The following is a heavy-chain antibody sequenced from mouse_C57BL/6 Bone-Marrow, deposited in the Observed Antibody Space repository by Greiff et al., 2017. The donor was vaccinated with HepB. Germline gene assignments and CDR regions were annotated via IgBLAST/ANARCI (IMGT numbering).Heavy chain of an antibody. V-gene: IGHV3-6*01. J-gene: IGHJ2*01. Sequence: VQLKQSGPGLVKPSQSLSLTCSVTGYSITSGYYWNWIRQFPGNKLEWMGYISYDGSNNYNPSLKNRISITRDTSKNQFFLKLNSVTTEDTATYYCASKGIPITTVVADYWGQGTTLTVSS. CDR2: ISYDGSN. CDR3: ASKGIPITTVVADY. CDR1: GYSITSGYY. D-gene: IGHD1-1*01.